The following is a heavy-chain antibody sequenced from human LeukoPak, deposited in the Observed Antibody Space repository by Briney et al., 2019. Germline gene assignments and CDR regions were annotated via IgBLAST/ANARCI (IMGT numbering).Heavy chain of an antibody. CDR1: GGSISSSSYY. V-gene: IGHV4-39*01. CDR2: IYYSGGT. Sequence: TSETLSLTCTVSGGSISSSSYYWGWIRQPPGKGLEWIGSIYYSGGTYYNPSLKSRVTISVDTSKNQFSLKLSSVTAADTAVYYCARGYDFWSGYYYYYYGMDVWGQGTTVTVSS. D-gene: IGHD3-3*01. J-gene: IGHJ6*02. CDR3: ARGYDFWSGYYYYYYGMDV.